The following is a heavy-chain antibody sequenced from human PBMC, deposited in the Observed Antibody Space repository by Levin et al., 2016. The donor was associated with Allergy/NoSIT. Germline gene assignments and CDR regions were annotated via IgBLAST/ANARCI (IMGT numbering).Heavy chain of an antibody. J-gene: IGHJ4*02. CDR3: AKTLYSSSWYFDY. CDR1: GFTFSSYA. Sequence: GESLKISCAASGFTFSSYAMSWVRQAPGKGLEWVSAISGSGGSTYYADSMKGRFTISRDNSKNTLYLQMNSLRAEDTAVYYCAKTLYSSSWYFDYWGQGTLVTVSS. D-gene: IGHD6-13*01. V-gene: IGHV3-23*01. CDR2: ISGSGGST.